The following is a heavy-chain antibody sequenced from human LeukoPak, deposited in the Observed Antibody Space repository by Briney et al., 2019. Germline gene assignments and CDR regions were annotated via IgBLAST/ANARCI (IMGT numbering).Heavy chain of an antibody. D-gene: IGHD5-18*01. J-gene: IGHJ4*02. CDR2: ISGSGGST. CDR1: GFTFSTYA. Sequence: GGSLRLSCAASGFTFSTYAMSWVRQAPGKGLDWVSGISGSGGSTFYADSVKGRFTISRDNSKNTLYVQMKGLRAEDTAVYYCAKPSVDTSMVDSHFDSWGQGTLVTVSS. CDR3: AKPSVDTSMVDSHFDS. V-gene: IGHV3-23*01.